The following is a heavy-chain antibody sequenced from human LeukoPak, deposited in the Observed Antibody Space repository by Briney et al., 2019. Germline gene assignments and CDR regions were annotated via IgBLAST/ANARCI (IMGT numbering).Heavy chain of an antibody. D-gene: IGHD3-16*01. CDR3: AKDDGGATWGYYFDY. CDR1: GYTFTSYY. CDR2: INPSGGST. V-gene: IGHV1-46*01. J-gene: IGHJ4*02. Sequence: ASVKVSCKASGYTFTSYYMHWVRQAPGQGLEWMGIINPSGGSTSYAQKFQGRVTMTRDTSTSTVYMELSSLRSEDTAVYYCAKDDGGATWGYYFDYWGQGTLVTVSS.